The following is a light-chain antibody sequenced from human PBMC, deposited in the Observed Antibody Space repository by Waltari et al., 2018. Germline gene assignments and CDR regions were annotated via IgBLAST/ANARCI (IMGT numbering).Light chain of an antibody. CDR1: SSAVGPYNL. Sequence: QSALTQPASVSGSPGQSITSSCTGTSSAVGPYNLVSWYQYHSGKGPKVMIYEGSKRPSGVSNRFSGSESGNTASLTISGLQAEDEADYYCCSYAGGTTSVLFGGGTKLTVL. J-gene: IGLJ2*01. CDR2: EGS. CDR3: CSYAGGTTSVL. V-gene: IGLV2-23*01.